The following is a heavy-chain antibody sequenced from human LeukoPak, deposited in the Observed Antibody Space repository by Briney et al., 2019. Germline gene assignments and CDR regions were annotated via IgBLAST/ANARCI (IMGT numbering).Heavy chain of an antibody. D-gene: IGHD3-22*01. CDR1: GGSISSGSYY. CDR2: IYTSGST. V-gene: IGHV4-61*02. J-gene: IGHJ4*01. Sequence: SETLSLTCTASGGSISSGSYYWSWIRQPAGKGLEWIGRIYTSGSTNYNPSLKSRVTISVDTSKNQFSLKLSSVTAADTAVYYCARRGQAYDSSGYFFDFWGQGTLVTVSS. CDR3: ARRGQAYDSSGYFFDF.